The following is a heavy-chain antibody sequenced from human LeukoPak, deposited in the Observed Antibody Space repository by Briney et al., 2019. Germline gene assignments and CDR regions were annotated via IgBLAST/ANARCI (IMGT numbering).Heavy chain of an antibody. Sequence: PGGSLRLSCAASGFTFSSYAMSWVRQAPGKGLEWVSAISGSGGSTYYADSVKGRFTISRDNSKSTLYLQMNSLRAEDTAVYYCAKYFSARRLVIRPLDYWGQGTLVTVSS. CDR3: AKYFSARRLVIRPLDY. D-gene: IGHD3-9*01. J-gene: IGHJ4*02. CDR2: ISGSGGST. V-gene: IGHV3-23*01. CDR1: GFTFSSYA.